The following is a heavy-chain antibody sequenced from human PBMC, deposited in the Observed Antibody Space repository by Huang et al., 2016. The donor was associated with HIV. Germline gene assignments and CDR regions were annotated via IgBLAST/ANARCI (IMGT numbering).Heavy chain of an antibody. V-gene: IGHV1-46*03. Sequence: QVHLVQSGAEVREPGASVKVSCRPSGNTFTSFHVHWVRQAPGQGLEGRGKIIAGGGSTTYAEEFQGRISMTRDRSTGTIFLELRSLRSEDTAMYYCARVQPPHGRNPLDIWGQGTLITVSS. CDR3: ARVQPPHGRNPLDI. CDR2: IIAGGGST. CDR1: GNTFTSFH. J-gene: IGHJ3*02.